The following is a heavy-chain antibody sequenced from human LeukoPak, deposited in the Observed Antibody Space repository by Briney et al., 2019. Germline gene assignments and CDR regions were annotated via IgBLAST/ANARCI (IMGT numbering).Heavy chain of an antibody. Sequence: SETLSLTCTVSGGSISSSNNYWGWIRQPPGKGLEWIGSIYYSGSTYYNPSLKSRVTISVDTSKNQFSLKLSSVTAADTAVYYCARIIGRYYYGSGSYTYYYYGMDVWGQGTTVTVSS. CDR3: ARIIGRYYYGSGSYTYYYYGMDV. CDR2: IYYSGST. CDR1: GGSISSSNNY. V-gene: IGHV4-39*07. D-gene: IGHD3-10*01. J-gene: IGHJ6*02.